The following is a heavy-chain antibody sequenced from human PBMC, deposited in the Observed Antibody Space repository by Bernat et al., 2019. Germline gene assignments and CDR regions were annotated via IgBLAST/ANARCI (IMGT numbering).Heavy chain of an antibody. CDR1: GFTFNNAW. CDR2: LKSKTEGGTT. CDR3: TTEAIVVVTAVDY. V-gene: IGHV3-15*01. D-gene: IGHD2-21*02. Sequence: EVQLVESGGGLVEPGGSLRLSCAASGFTFNNAWMSWVRQAPGKGLEWVGRLKSKTEGGTTDYAAPVNGRFTISRDDSKNTLYLQMNSLKTEDTGVYYCTTEAIVVVTAVDYWGQGTLVTVSS. J-gene: IGHJ4*02.